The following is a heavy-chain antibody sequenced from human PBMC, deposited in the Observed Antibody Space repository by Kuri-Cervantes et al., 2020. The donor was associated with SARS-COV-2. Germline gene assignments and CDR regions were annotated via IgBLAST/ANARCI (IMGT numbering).Heavy chain of an antibody. CDR2: ISYDGSNK. Sequence: GESLKISCAASGFTFSSYAMHWVRQASGKGLEWVAVISYDGSNKYYADSVKGRFTISRDNSKNTLYLQMNCLRAEDTAVYYCARDSGSQLDYWGQGTLVTVSS. CDR1: GFTFSSYA. J-gene: IGHJ4*02. D-gene: IGHD1-26*01. V-gene: IGHV3-30-3*01. CDR3: ARDSGSQLDY.